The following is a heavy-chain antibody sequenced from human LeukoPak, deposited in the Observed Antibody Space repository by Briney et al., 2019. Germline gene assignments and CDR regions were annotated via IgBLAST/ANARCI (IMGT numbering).Heavy chain of an antibody. Sequence: PGGSPRLSCAASGFTFSSYIMNWVRQAPGKGLEWVSSISSSSDYIYYADSVKGRFTISRDNAKNSLYLQMNSLRAEDTAVYYCAGDLKPGYSSGWPGGWFDPWGQGTLVTVSS. V-gene: IGHV3-21*01. J-gene: IGHJ5*02. CDR1: GFTFSSYI. D-gene: IGHD6-19*01. CDR3: AGDLKPGYSSGWPGGWFDP. CDR2: ISSSSDYI.